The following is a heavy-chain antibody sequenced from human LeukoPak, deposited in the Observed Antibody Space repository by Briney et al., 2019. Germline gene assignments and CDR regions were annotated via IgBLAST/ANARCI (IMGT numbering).Heavy chain of an antibody. D-gene: IGHD3-16*01. V-gene: IGHV4-61*02. J-gene: IGHJ3*02. CDR3: ARDPRVKSYHAFDI. CDR1: GGSISSSSYY. CDR2: IYTSGST. Sequence: SETLSLTCTVSGGSISSSSYYWGWIRQPAGKGLEWIGRIYTSGSTNYNPSLKSRVTMSVDTSKNQFSLKLSSVTAADTAVYYCARDPRVKSYHAFDIWGQGTMVTVSS.